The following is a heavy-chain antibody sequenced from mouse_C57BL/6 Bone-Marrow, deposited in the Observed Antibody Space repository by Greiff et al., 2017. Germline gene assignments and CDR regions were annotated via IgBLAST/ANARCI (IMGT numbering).Heavy chain of an antibody. CDR1: GYTFTSYW. Sequence: VQLQQSGAELAKPGASVKLSCKASGYTFTSYWMHWVKQRPGKGLEWIGYINPSSGYTKYNQKFKDKATLTADKSSSTAYMQLSSLTYDDSAVYDCATWGTTVFRYFDVWGTGTTVTVSS. CDR3: ATWGTTVFRYFDV. D-gene: IGHD1-1*01. J-gene: IGHJ1*03. V-gene: IGHV1-7*01. CDR2: INPSSGYT.